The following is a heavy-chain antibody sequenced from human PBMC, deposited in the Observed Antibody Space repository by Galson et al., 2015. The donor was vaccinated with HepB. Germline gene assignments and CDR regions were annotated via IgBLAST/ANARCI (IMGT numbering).Heavy chain of an antibody. J-gene: IGHJ2*01. CDR2: IWYDGSNK. CDR3: AREGSPLWGSWYFDL. D-gene: IGHD3-10*01. CDR1: GFTFSSYG. Sequence: SLRLSCAASGFTFSSYGMHWVRQAPGKGLEWVAVIWYDGSNKYYADSVKGRFTISRDNSKNTLYLQMNSLRAEDTAVYYCAREGSPLWGSWYFDLWGRGTLVTVSS. V-gene: IGHV3-33*01.